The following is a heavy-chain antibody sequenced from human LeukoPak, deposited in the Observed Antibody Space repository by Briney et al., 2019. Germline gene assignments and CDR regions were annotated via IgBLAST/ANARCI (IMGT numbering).Heavy chain of an antibody. V-gene: IGHV1-69*05. D-gene: IGHD2-15*01. CDR2: IIPIFGTA. Sequence: ASVKVSCKASGGTFSSYAISWVRQAPGQGLEWMGGIIPIFGTANYAQKFQGRVTITTDESTSTAYMELSSLRSEDTAVYYCARGAVSGDCSGGSCYHFDIWGQGTMVIVSS. CDR3: ARGAVSGDCSGGSCYHFDI. J-gene: IGHJ3*02. CDR1: GGTFSSYA.